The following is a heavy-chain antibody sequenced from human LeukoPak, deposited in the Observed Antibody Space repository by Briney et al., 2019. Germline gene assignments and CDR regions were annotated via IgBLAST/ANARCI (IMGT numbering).Heavy chain of an antibody. Sequence: SETLSLTCTVSGYSISSGYYWGWIRQPPGKGLEWIGSIYHSGRTFYNPSLKSRVTTSVDTSKNQFSLKLTSVTAADTAVYYCARDAMSSVTTSSHYFDYWGQGTLVTVSS. CDR1: GYSISSGYY. CDR2: IYHSGRT. J-gene: IGHJ4*02. CDR3: ARDAMSSVTTSSHYFDY. D-gene: IGHD4-17*01. V-gene: IGHV4-38-2*02.